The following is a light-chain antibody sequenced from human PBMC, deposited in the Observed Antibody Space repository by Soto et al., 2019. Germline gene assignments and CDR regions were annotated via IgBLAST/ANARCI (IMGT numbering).Light chain of an antibody. CDR3: CAYSTSGTHV. J-gene: IGLJ1*01. CDR2: DVN. Sequence: QSALTQPASVSGSPGQSINFSCTGTSSDVGSYDYVSWHQQHPGKAPKLIIYDVNNRPSGVPSRFSGSKSGNTASLTISGLQTEDEADYYCCAYSTSGTHVFGTGTKLTVL. V-gene: IGLV2-14*03. CDR1: SSDVGSYDY.